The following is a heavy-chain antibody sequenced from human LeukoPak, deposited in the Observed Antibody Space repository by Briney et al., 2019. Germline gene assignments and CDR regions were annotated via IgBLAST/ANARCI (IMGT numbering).Heavy chain of an antibody. V-gene: IGHV3-15*01. CDR2: IKRKSEGGTT. D-gene: IGHD3-3*01. CDR1: GFTFSNGW. CDR3: STDEWS. J-gene: IGHJ5*02. Sequence: GGSLRLSCAASGFTFSNGWMSWVRQAPGKGLEWVGRIKRKSEGGTTDYAAPVKGRFTISRDDPKNTLYLQMNSLKIEDTAVYYCSTDEWSWGQGTLVTVSS.